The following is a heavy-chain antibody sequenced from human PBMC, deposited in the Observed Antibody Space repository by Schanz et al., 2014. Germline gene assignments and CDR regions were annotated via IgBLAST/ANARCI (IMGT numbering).Heavy chain of an antibody. Sequence: EVQLLESGGGLVQPGGSLRLSCAASGFTFSNYAMGWVRQTPGKGLEWVSTLSGSGAGTFYADSVKGRFTISRDNSENTLYLQMNSLRAEDTAVYYCAKDQGSYGSGSYSYFDYWGQGTLVTVSS. CDR1: GFTFSNYA. J-gene: IGHJ4*02. V-gene: IGHV3-23*01. CDR3: AKDQGSYGSGSYSYFDY. D-gene: IGHD3-10*01. CDR2: LSGSGAGT.